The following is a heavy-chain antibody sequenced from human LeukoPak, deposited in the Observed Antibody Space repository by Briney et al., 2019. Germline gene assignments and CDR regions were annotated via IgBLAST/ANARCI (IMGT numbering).Heavy chain of an antibody. CDR1: GYTFTSYG. D-gene: IGHD6-13*01. J-gene: IGHJ5*02. V-gene: IGHV1-18*01. CDR2: ISAYNGNT. CDR3: ARDYEQQLANWFDP. Sequence: ASVKVSCKPSGYTFTSYGISWVRQAPGQGLEWMGWISAYNGNTNYAQKLQGRVTMTTDTSTSTAYMELRSLRSDDTAVYYCARDYEQQLANWFDPWGQGTLVTVSS.